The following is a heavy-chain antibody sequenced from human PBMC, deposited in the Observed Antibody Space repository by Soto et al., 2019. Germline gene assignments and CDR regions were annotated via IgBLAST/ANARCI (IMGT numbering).Heavy chain of an antibody. CDR3: AGDPGDRKGMIV. Sequence: EVQVVESGGDLVQPGGSLRLSCAASGFSVSRDYMNWVRQATGKGLEWVSVIYSGGDKYYADSVKGRFTISRDNSKNLVSRQMTSLRTEETAVYYCAGDPGDRKGMIVWGQGTTVTVSS. D-gene: IGHD1-26*01. CDR2: IYSGGDK. CDR1: GFSVSRDY. V-gene: IGHV3-66*01. J-gene: IGHJ6*02.